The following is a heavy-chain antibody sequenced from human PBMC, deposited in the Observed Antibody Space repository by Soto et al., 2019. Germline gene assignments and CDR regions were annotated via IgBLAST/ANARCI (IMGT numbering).Heavy chain of an antibody. CDR1: GGSISSSSYY. D-gene: IGHD6-13*01. CDR2: INYSGST. CDR3: ARHGIRWYPTTGDY. V-gene: IGHV4-39*01. J-gene: IGHJ4*02. Sequence: PSETLSLTCTVSGGSISSSSYYWGWIRQPPGKGLEWIGSINYSGSTYYNPSLKSRVTISVDTSKNQFSLKLSSVTAADTAVYYCARHGIRWYPTTGDYWGQGTLVTVSS.